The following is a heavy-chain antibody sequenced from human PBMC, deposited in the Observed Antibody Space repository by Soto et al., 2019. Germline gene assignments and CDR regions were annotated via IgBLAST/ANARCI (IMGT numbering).Heavy chain of an antibody. J-gene: IGHJ4*02. CDR3: AKAPITMVRGVIDY. V-gene: IGHV3-23*01. D-gene: IGHD3-10*01. Sequence: EVQLLESGGGLVQPGGSLRLSCAASGFTFSNYAMSWVRQAPGKGLEWVSGISGSGGSTYYADSVKGRFTISRDNSKNTLYLQMTSLRAEDTAVYYCAKAPITMVRGVIDYWGQGTLVTVSS. CDR2: ISGSGGST. CDR1: GFTFSNYA.